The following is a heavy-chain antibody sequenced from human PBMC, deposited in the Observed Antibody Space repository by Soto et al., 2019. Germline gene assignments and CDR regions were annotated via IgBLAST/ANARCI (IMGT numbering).Heavy chain of an antibody. J-gene: IGHJ3*02. CDR1: GGSISSYY. V-gene: IGHV4-59*08. CDR2: IYYSGST. Sequence: SETLSLTCTVSGGSISSYYWSWIRQPPGKGLEWIGYIYYSGSTNYNPSLKSRVTISVDTSKNQFSLKLSSVTAADTAVYYCARLGASYDYIWGSYRPDAFDIWGQGTMVTVSS. D-gene: IGHD3-16*02. CDR3: ARLGASYDYIWGSYRPDAFDI.